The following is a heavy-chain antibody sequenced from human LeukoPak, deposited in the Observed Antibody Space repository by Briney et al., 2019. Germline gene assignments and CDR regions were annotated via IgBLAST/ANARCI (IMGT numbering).Heavy chain of an antibody. CDR3: ARGGGYSYGSFDY. D-gene: IGHD5-18*01. CDR1: GIIFSNYW. J-gene: IGHJ4*02. V-gene: IGHV3-74*01. Sequence: GGTLRLSCAASGIIFSNYWMHWVRQAPGKGLVWVSRINRDGSSTSYADSVKGRFTISRDNAKNTLYLQMNSLRAEDTAVYYCARGGGYSYGSFDYWGQGTLVTVSS. CDR2: INRDGSST.